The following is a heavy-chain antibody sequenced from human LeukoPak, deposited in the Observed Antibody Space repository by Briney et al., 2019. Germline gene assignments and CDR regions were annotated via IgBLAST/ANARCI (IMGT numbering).Heavy chain of an antibody. CDR2: INPSGGST. V-gene: IGHV1-46*01. J-gene: IGHJ4*02. Sequence: ASVKVSCKASGYTFTSYYMHWVRQAPGQGLEWMGIINPSGGSTSYAQKFQGRVTMTRDTSTSTVYMELSSLRSEDTAVYYCARGRSRYYYDSSGYLDYWGQGTLVTVSS. CDR1: GYTFTSYY. D-gene: IGHD3-22*01. CDR3: ARGRSRYYYDSSGYLDY.